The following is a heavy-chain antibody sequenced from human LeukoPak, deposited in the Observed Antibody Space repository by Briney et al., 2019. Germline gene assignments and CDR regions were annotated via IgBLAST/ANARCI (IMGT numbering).Heavy chain of an antibody. CDR1: RFTFSSYW. Sequence: GGSLRLSCAASRFTFSSYWMSWVRQAPGKGLEWVANIKQDGSGKYYVDSVKGRFTISRDNAKNSLYLQMNSLRAEDTAVYYCARGRLLWFGELLPTYFDYWGQGTLVTVSS. J-gene: IGHJ4*02. V-gene: IGHV3-7*01. CDR2: IKQDGSGK. D-gene: IGHD3-10*01. CDR3: ARGRLLWFGELLPTYFDY.